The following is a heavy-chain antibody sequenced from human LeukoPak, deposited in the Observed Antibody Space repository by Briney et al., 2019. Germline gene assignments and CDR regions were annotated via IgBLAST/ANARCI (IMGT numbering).Heavy chain of an antibody. J-gene: IGHJ5*02. Sequence: GGSLRLSCAASGFTFSSYAMHWVRQAPGKGLEWVAVIWFDGSKTYYAGSVKGRFTISRDTSTNTLFLQMNNLRAEDTAVYYCAKAGGDCTSSSCYSDWFNPWGQGTLVTVSS. CDR3: AKAGGDCTSSSCYSDWFNP. V-gene: IGHV3-33*02. CDR1: GFTFSSYA. D-gene: IGHD2-2*02. CDR2: IWFDGSKT.